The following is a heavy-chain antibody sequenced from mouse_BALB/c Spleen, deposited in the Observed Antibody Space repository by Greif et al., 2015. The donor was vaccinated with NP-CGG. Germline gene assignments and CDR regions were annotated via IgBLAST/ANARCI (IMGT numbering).Heavy chain of an antibody. CDR3: ARSYGSMGNFDY. CDR2: ISYSGST. D-gene: IGHD1-1*01. V-gene: IGHV3-8*02. J-gene: IGHJ2*01. Sequence: EVMLVESGPSLVKPSQTLSLTCSVTGDSITSGYWNWIRKFPGNKLEYMGYISYSGSTYYNPSLKSRISITRDTSKNQYYLQLNSVTTEDTATYYCARSYGSMGNFDYWGQGTTLTVSS. CDR1: GDSITSGY.